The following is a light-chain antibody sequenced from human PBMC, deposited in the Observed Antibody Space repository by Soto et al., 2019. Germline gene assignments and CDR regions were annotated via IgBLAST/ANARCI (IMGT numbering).Light chain of an antibody. CDR2: GAS. J-gene: IGKJ1*01. V-gene: IGKV3-20*01. CDR1: QFISSRN. Sequence: EIVLTQSPGTLSLSPGESATLLCRASQFISSRNLAWYQQRPGQAPRLFIYGASTRATGIPDRFSGSGSGTDFTLTITPLEPEDFAVYYCQQSGDSQWTFGQGTKVEI. CDR3: QQSGDSQWT.